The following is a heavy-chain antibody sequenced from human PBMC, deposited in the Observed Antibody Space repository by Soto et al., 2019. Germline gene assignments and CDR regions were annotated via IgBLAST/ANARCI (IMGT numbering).Heavy chain of an antibody. J-gene: IGHJ4*02. CDR2: IYPGDSDT. V-gene: IGHV5-51*01. CDR1: GYSFTSYW. D-gene: IGHD5-18*01. CDR3: AILNSYGSPGDYFDY. Sequence: GESLKISCKGSGYSFTSYWIGWVRQMPGKGLEWMGNIYPGDSDTRYSPSFQGQVTISADKSISTAYLQWSSLKASDTAMYYCAILNSYGSPGDYFDYWGQGTLVTVSS.